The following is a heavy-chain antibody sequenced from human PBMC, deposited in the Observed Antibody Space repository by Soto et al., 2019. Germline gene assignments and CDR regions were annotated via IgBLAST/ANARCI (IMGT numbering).Heavy chain of an antibody. CDR2: LNGGSTGT. J-gene: IGHJ4*02. Sequence: GGSLRLSCAASGFTFSTFVMSWVRQAPGKGLEWVSALNGGSTGTYYADSVKGRFTVSRDNSKNTLYLQMNSLRDDDTAVYYCVKGSSDSRPYYFDYWGQGTLVTVSS. CDR1: GFTFSTFV. V-gene: IGHV3-23*01. D-gene: IGHD3-22*01. CDR3: VKGSSDSRPYYFDY.